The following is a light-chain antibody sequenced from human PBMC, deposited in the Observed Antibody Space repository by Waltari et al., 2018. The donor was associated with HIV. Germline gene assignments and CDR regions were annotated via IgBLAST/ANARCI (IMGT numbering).Light chain of an antibody. CDR1: QRVTPD. CDR3: QHYSDWRS. CDR2: NVS. V-gene: IGKV3D-15*01. J-gene: IGKJ1*01. Sequence: DIVMTQSPGTLFVSPGERVTLSCRSSQRVTPDLAWYQLKPGQAPRLIMYNVSSRATDVPTRFSGSGSGTEFTLTIGCLQPEDFAMYVGQHYSDWRSFGQGTKLGVK.